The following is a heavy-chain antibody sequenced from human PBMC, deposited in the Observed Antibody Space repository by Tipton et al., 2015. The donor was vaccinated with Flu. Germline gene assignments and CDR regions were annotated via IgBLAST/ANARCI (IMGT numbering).Heavy chain of an antibody. CDR2: LNADGSAT. CDR3: IRDRGWNTHDV. Sequence: SLRLSCAASGVIFSNYWMHRVRQVPGKGLRWVSALNADGSATRYAESVKGRFTISRDNAKNTLYLQMNGLTAEDTAVYYCIRDRGWNTHDVWGQGTTVTVS. J-gene: IGHJ6*02. V-gene: IGHV3-74*01. D-gene: IGHD1/OR15-1a*01. CDR1: GVIFSNYW.